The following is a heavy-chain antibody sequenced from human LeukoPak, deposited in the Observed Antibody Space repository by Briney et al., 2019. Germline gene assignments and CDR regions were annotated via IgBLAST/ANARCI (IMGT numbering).Heavy chain of an antibody. D-gene: IGHD2-2*01. Sequence: PGGSLRPSCAASGFTFSSYAMHWVRQAPGKGLEWVAVISYDGSNKCYADSVKGRFTISRDNSKNTLYLQMNSLRAEDTAVYYCARASLVVVPAAPDYWGQGTLVTVSS. J-gene: IGHJ4*02. CDR2: ISYDGSNK. V-gene: IGHV3-30-3*01. CDR1: GFTFSSYA. CDR3: ARASLVVVPAAPDY.